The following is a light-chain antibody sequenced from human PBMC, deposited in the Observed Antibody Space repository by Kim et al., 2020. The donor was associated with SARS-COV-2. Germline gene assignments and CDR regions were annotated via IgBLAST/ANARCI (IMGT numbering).Light chain of an antibody. V-gene: IGKV3-15*01. J-gene: IGKJ1*01. CDR2: GAS. CDR3: QQYNNWPWT. CDR1: QSVTSK. Sequence: ETVMTQAPATLSVSPGERATLSCRASQSVTSKLAWYQQRPGQAPRLLIYGASTGATGIPARFSGSGSGTEFTLSISSLQSEDSAVYYCQQYNNWPWTFGQGTKVDIK.